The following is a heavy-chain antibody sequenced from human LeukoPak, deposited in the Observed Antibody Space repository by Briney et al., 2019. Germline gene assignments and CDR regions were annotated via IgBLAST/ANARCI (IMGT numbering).Heavy chain of an antibody. Sequence: SETLSLTCAVYGGSFSGYYWSWIRQPPGKGLEWIGEINHSGSTNYNPSLKSRVTISVDTSKNQFSLKLSSVTAADTAVYYCARQLVQPYYYYYMNVWGKGTTVTISS. D-gene: IGHD6-13*01. V-gene: IGHV4-34*01. CDR3: ARQLVQPYYYYYMNV. CDR1: GGSFSGYY. CDR2: INHSGST. J-gene: IGHJ6*03.